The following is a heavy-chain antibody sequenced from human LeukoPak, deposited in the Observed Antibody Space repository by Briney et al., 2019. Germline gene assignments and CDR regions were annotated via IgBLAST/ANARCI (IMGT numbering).Heavy chain of an antibody. V-gene: IGHV4-39*07. D-gene: IGHD3-22*01. CDR1: GGSISSSSYY. CDR2: IYYSGST. Sequence: SETLSLTCTVSGGSISSSSYYWGWLRQPPGKGGEWVGSIYYSGSTYYNPSLKSRVTISVDTSKNQFSLKLSSVTAADTAVYYCARDSSGDEDAFDIWGQGTMVTVSS. J-gene: IGHJ3*02. CDR3: ARDSSGDEDAFDI.